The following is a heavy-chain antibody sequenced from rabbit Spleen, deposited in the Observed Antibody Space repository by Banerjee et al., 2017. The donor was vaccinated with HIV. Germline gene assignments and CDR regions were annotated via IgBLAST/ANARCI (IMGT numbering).Heavy chain of an antibody. CDR3: ARDSGTSFSSYGMDL. J-gene: IGHJ6*01. CDR1: GFSFSSSDS. V-gene: IGHV1S40*01. D-gene: IGHD8-1*01. Sequence: QSLEESGGDLVKPGASLTLTCTASGFSFSSSDSMCWVRQAPGKGLEWISCIAGSSSGFTYSATWAKGRFTCSKTSSTTVTLQMTSLTAADTATYFCARDSGTSFSSYGMDLWGQGTLVTVS. CDR2: IAGSSSGFT.